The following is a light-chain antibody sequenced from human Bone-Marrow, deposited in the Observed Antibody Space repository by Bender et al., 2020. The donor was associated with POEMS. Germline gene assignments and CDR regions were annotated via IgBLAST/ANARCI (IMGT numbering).Light chain of an antibody. CDR1: DPNIGNNY. V-gene: IGLV1-47*01. CDR2: RNH. CDR3: AAWDDRLNGWV. J-gene: IGLJ3*02. Sequence: QSVLTQPPSVSGPPGQSVTISCSGSDPNIGNNYVYWYQQYPGTAPRLLISRNHQRPSTIPDRFSGSKSGTSGPLAVSGLLSEDEADYYCAAWDDRLNGWVFGGGTKLTVL.